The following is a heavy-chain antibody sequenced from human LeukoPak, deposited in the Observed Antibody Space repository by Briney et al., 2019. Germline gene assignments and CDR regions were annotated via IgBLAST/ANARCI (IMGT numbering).Heavy chain of an antibody. CDR3: ARPHQRPVSPLDV. J-gene: IGHJ6*02. CDR2: INAGNGNT. D-gene: IGHD1-1*01. V-gene: IGHV1-3*01. Sequence: ASVKVSCKASGYIFTSYAMHWVRQAPGQRLEWMGWINAGNGNTKSSQKFQGRVTITRDTSASTAYMELSSLRSEDTAVYYCARPHQRPVSPLDVWGQGTTVTVSS. CDR1: GYIFTSYA.